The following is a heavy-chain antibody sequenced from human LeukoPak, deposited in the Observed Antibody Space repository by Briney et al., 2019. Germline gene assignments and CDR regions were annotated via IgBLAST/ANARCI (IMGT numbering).Heavy chain of an antibody. CDR1: GASVSSSSYY. Sequence: SETLSLTCAVSGASVSSSSYYWVWIRQPPGGGLEWVGSLYHSGDTYYSPSLKSRVTISVDTSRNQVSLMLASVTAADTALYYYARAVNIRVEYWGQGSLVTVSS. D-gene: IGHD3-3*01. V-gene: IGHV4-39*07. CDR3: ARAVNIRVEY. CDR2: LYHSGDT. J-gene: IGHJ1*01.